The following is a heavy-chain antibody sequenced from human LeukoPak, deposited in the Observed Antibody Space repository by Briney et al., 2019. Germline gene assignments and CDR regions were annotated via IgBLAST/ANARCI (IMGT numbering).Heavy chain of an antibody. Sequence: GGSLRLSCAASGFTFDDYGMSWVRQAPGKGLEWVSAISGSGGSTYYADSVKGRFTISRDNSKNTLYLQMNSLRAEDTAVYYCAKVYGDYVGEFDYWGQGTLVTVSS. V-gene: IGHV3-23*01. D-gene: IGHD4-17*01. CDR2: ISGSGGST. CDR3: AKVYGDYVGEFDY. CDR1: GFTFDDYG. J-gene: IGHJ4*02.